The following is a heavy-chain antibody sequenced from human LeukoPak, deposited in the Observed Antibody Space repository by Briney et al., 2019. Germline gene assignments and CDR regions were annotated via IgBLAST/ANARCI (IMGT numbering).Heavy chain of an antibody. CDR2: INWNGGST. CDR1: GFTFDDYG. Sequence: GGSLRLSCAASGFTFDDYGMSWVRQAPGKGLEWVSGINWNGGSTGYADSVKGRFTISRDNAKNSLYLQMNSLRAEDTALYHCARGGGIVVVPAPMDVWGKGTTVTVSS. D-gene: IGHD2-2*01. J-gene: IGHJ6*03. V-gene: IGHV3-20*01. CDR3: ARGGGIVVVPAPMDV.